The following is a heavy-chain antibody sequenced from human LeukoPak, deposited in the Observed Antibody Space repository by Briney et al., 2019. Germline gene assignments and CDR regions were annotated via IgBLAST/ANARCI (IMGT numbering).Heavy chain of an antibody. J-gene: IGHJ4*02. D-gene: IGHD3-10*01. CDR3: ARDGPAQMVEFDY. CDR1: GYTFSDTGWY. Sequence: ASVKVSCKASGYTFSDTGWYLYWLRQAPGQGLECMGWIHPNDGATAYAQNFQGRVAMTRDTSISTAYMELRRLRPDDTAVYYCARDGPAQMVEFDYWGQGTLVTVSS. V-gene: IGHV1-2*02. CDR2: IHPNDGAT.